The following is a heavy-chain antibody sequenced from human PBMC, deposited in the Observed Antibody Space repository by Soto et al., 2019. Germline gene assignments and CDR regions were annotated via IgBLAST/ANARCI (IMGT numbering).Heavy chain of an antibody. D-gene: IGHD1-7*01. CDR3: ARDGGYNCNYRGYFDY. CDR2: IYSGSST. CDR1: GFTVSSNY. V-gene: IGHV3-66*01. Sequence: EVQLVESGGGLVQPGGSLRLSCAASGFTVSSNYMSWVRQAPGKGLEWVSVIYSGSSTYYADSVKGRFTISGDNSKNTLYLRMNSLRAEDTAVYYCARDGGYNCNYRGYFDYWGQGTLVTVSS. J-gene: IGHJ4*02.